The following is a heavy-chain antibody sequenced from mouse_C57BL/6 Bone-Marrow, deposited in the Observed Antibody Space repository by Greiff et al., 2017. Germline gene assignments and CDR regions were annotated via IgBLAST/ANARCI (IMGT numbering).Heavy chain of an antibody. V-gene: IGHV5-4*01. Sequence: EVQGVEPGGGLVKPGGSLKLSCAASGFTFSSYAMSWVRQTPEKRLEWVATISDGGSYTYYPDNVKGRFTISRDKAKNNLYLQISHLKSEDTAVYYCARDGGDSSCPSCFAYWGQGTLVTVSA. CDR3: ARDGGDSSCPSCFAY. D-gene: IGHD3-2*02. CDR1: GFTFSSYA. CDR2: ISDGGSYT. J-gene: IGHJ3*01.